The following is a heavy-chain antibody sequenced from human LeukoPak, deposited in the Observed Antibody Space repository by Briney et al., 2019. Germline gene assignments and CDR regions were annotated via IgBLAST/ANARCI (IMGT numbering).Heavy chain of an antibody. V-gene: IGHV4-59*01. CDR2: IYYSGST. CDR1: GGSISSYY. J-gene: IGHJ5*02. CDR3: ARETRSGGSCYSNWFDP. D-gene: IGHD2-15*01. Sequence: SETLSLTCTVSGGSISSYYWSWIRQPPGKGLEWIGYIYYSGSTNYNPSLKSRVTISVDTSKNQFSLKLSSVTAADTAVYYCARETRSGGSCYSNWFDPWGQGTLVTVSS.